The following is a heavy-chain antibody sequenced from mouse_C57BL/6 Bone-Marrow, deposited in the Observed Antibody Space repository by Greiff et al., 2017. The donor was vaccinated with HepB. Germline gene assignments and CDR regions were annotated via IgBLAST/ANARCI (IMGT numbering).Heavy chain of an antibody. CDR2: ISDGGSYT. J-gene: IGHJ4*01. CDR3: ARDRNYAMDY. V-gene: IGHV5-4*01. CDR1: GFTFSSYA. Sequence: EVNLVESGGGLVKPGGSLKLSCAASGFTFSSYAMSWVRQTPEKRLEWVATISDGGSYTYYPDNVKGRFTISRDNAKNNLYLQMSHLKSEDTAMYYCARDRNYAMDYWGQGTSVTVSS.